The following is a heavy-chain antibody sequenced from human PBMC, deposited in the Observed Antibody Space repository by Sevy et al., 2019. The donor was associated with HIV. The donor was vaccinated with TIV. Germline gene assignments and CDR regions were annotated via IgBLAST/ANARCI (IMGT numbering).Heavy chain of an antibody. CDR1: GFTFSDYS. CDR3: ALERLSSNVAEYFQN. J-gene: IGHJ1*01. Sequence: GGSLRLSCAASGFTFSDYSMHWVRQAPGKGLEWVATISYDGSNKHYADSVKGRFTLSRDNSKNSLFLQRNSLRAEDTAVYYCALERLSSNVAEYFQNWGQGTLVTVSS. V-gene: IGHV3-30-3*01. D-gene: IGHD1-1*01. CDR2: ISYDGSNK.